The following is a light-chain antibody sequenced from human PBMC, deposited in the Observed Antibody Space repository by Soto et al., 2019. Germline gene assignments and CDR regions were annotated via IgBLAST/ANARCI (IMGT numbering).Light chain of an antibody. CDR3: QQLNSLIT. V-gene: IGKV1-9*01. Sequence: DNQLTQSPSFLSASVGDRVTITCRASQGISSYLAWYQQKPGKAPKLLIYAASTLQSGVPSRFSGSGSGTEFTLTISSLQPEDFATYYCQQLNSLITFGQGTRLEIK. CDR2: AAS. J-gene: IGKJ5*01. CDR1: QGISSY.